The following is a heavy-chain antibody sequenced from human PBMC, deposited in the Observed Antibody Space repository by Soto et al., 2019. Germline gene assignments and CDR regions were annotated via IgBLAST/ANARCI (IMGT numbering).Heavy chain of an antibody. V-gene: IGHV3-30*18. CDR1: GFTFSSYA. CDR3: AKALGELSPESYDY. CDR2: ISYDGSDT. Sequence: QGQLVESGGGVVQPGRSLRLSCAASGFTFSSYAMHWVLQAPGKGLEWVAVISYDGSDTYYADSVKGRFTISRDNSKNTLNLQMNSLRADDTAVYYCAKALGELSPESYDYWGQGTLITVSS. J-gene: IGHJ4*02. D-gene: IGHD3-16*02.